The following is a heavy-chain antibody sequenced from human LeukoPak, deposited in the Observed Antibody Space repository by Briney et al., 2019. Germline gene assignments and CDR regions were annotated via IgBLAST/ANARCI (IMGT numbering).Heavy chain of an antibody. CDR3: ARDPFYGGPEGSWFDP. D-gene: IGHD4-23*01. Sequence: GGSLRLSCAASGFRVSGYDLNWVRQAPGKGLEWVSYISSSSSTIYYADSVKGRFTISRDNAKNSLYLQMNSLRAEDTAVYYCARDPFYGGPEGSWFDPWGQGTLVTVSS. J-gene: IGHJ5*02. CDR1: GFRVSGYD. CDR2: ISSSSSTI. V-gene: IGHV3-48*04.